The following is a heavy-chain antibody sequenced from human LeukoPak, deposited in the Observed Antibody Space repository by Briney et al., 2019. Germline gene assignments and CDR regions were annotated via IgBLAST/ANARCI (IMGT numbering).Heavy chain of an antibody. J-gene: IGHJ4*02. CDR2: ISGSGVTT. CDR3: AKDRVGATLYFDY. D-gene: IGHD1-26*01. V-gene: IGHV3-23*01. Sequence: WVRQAPGKGLEWVSAISGSGVTTYYAGSVKGRFTISRDNSKNTLYLQMNSLRAEDTAVYYCAKDRVGATLYFDYWGQGTLVTVSS.